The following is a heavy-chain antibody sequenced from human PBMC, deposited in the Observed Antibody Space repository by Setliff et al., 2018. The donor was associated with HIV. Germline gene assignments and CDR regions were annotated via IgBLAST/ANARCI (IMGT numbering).Heavy chain of an antibody. CDR3: ARARGTGWEQCLYY. CDR2: IIPMYDTP. J-gene: IGHJ4*02. D-gene: IGHD6-19*01. Sequence: SVKVSCKHSGGIISRYAITWVRQAPGQGLEWVGGIIPMYDTPTYAQKLQGRVTITADRSTNTAYMELRGLRSEDTAVYYCARARGTGWEQCLYYWGQGTLVTVS. V-gene: IGHV1-69*06. CDR1: GGIISRYA.